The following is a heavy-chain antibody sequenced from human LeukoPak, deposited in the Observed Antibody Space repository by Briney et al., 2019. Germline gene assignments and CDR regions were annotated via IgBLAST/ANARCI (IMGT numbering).Heavy chain of an antibody. CDR1: GFTFNNYA. D-gene: IGHD3-22*01. J-gene: IGHJ4*02. V-gene: IGHV3-23*01. CDR3: AKDGIGGIYYDSSGYFDN. CDR2: ISGSGGST. Sequence: GGSLRLSCAASGFTFNNYAMSWVRQAPGKGLEWVSAISGSGGSTYYADPLKGRFTISRDNSKNTLYLQMNSLRAEDTALYYRAKDGIGGIYYDSSGYFDNWGQGTLVTVSS.